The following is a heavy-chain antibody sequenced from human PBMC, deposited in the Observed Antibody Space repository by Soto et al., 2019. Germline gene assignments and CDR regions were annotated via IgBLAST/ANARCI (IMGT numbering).Heavy chain of an antibody. CDR3: ARGFRPQLVVRRNYFDP. CDR1: GGSFSGYY. J-gene: IGHJ5*02. D-gene: IGHD6-13*01. Sequence: SETLSLTCAVYGGSFSGYYWSWIRQPPGKGLEWIGEINDSGSTNYNPSLKSRVTISVDKSKNQLSLKLSSVTATDTAAYYCARGFRPQLVVRRNYFDPWGQGTLVTVSS. V-gene: IGHV4-34*01. CDR2: INDSGST.